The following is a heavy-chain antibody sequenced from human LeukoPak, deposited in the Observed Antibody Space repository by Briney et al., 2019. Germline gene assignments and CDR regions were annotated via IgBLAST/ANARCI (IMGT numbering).Heavy chain of an antibody. V-gene: IGHV1-2*02. CDR2: IDPNSGGT. CDR1: GYTFTGYY. Sequence: ASVKVSCKASGYTFTGYYMHWVRQAPGQGLEWMGWIDPNSGGTNYAQKFQGRVTMTRDTSISTAYMELSRLRSDDTAVYYCARFITMVRGVITGGWFDPWGQGTLVTVSS. D-gene: IGHD3-10*01. J-gene: IGHJ5*02. CDR3: ARFITMVRGVITGGWFDP.